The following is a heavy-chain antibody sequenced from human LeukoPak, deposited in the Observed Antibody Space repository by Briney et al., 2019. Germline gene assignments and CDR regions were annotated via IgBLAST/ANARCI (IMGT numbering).Heavy chain of an antibody. CDR3: ARGGLEMGTNYYYGMDV. J-gene: IGHJ6*02. V-gene: IGHV1-69*04. CDR2: IIPILGIA. Sequence: ASVKVSCKASGGTFSSYAISWVRQAPGQGLEWMGRIIPILGIANYAQKFQGRVTITADKSTSTAYMELSSLRSEDTAVYYCARGGLEMGTNYYYGMDVWGQGTTVTVSS. CDR1: GGTFSSYA. D-gene: IGHD5-24*01.